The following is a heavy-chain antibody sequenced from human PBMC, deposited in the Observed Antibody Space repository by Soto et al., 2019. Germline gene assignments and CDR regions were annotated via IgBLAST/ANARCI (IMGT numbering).Heavy chain of an antibody. CDR3: ATGLMTKVAIINGSPYYYHYGMDV. J-gene: IGHJ6*02. Sequence: ASVKVSCKVSGYTLTELSMHWVRQAPGKGLEWMGGFDPEDGETIYAQKFQGRVTMTEDTSTDTAYMELSRLRSEDTAVYYCATGLMTKVAIINGSPYYYHYGMDVWGQGTTVTVSS. CDR1: GYTLTELS. CDR2: FDPEDGET. D-gene: IGHD4-17*01. V-gene: IGHV1-24*01.